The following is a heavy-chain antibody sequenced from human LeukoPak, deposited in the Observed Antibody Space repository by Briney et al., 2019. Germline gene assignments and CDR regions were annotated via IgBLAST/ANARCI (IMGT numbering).Heavy chain of an antibody. V-gene: IGHV4-61*01. CDR2: IYYSGST. CDR3: AREGRAYYYDSSGYYRVFDY. J-gene: IGHJ4*02. Sequence: SETLSLTCTVSGGSISSGSYYWSWIRQPPGKGLEWIGYIYYSGSTNYNPSLKSRVTISVDTSKNQFSLKLSSVTAADTAVYYCAREGRAYYYDSSGYYRVFDYWGQGTLVTVSS. D-gene: IGHD3-22*01. CDR1: GGSISSGSYY.